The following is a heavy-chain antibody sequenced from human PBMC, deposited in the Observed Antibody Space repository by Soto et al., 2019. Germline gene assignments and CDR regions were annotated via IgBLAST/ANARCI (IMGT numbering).Heavy chain of an antibody. CDR1: GGSISSGDYY. CDR3: ARLSITMVRGVISPYFDY. J-gene: IGHJ4*02. Sequence: SETLSLTCTVSGGSISSGDYYWSWIRQPPGKGLEWIGYIYYSGSTNYNPSLKSRVTISVDTSKNQFSLKLSSVTAADTAVYYCARLSITMVRGVISPYFDYWGQGTLVTVSS. D-gene: IGHD3-10*01. V-gene: IGHV4-61*08. CDR2: IYYSGST.